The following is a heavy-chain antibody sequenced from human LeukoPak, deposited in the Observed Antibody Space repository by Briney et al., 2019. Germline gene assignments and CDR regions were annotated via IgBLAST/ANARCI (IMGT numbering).Heavy chain of an antibody. J-gene: IGHJ6*03. Sequence: PGGSLRLSCAASGFTFSSYSMNWVRQAPGKGLEGVSSISCCGSYIYYADSVNGRFTISRDNAENSLYLQMNSLRAEDTAVYYCARVDYGSGSYGYYYYYYMDVWGKGTTVTISS. CDR3: ARVDYGSGSYGYYYYYYMDV. V-gene: IGHV3-21*01. CDR1: GFTFSSYS. CDR2: ISCCGSYI. D-gene: IGHD3-10*01.